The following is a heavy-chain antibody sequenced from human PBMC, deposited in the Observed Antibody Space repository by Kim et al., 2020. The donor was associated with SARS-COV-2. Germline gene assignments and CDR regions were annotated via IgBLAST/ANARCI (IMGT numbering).Heavy chain of an antibody. CDR2: ICCRGDDT. D-gene: IGHD6-19*01. CDR1: GFNFSNYA. Sequence: GGSLRLSCAASGFNFSNYAMRWVRQAPGKGLEWVAAICCRGDDTNYADSVKGRFTISRDNSKNIIYLQMNSLRGEDTAVYYCAKDGMSCWEAVNGFDTWGQGTLVTVSS. CDR3: AKDGMSCWEAVNGFDT. J-gene: IGHJ5*02. V-gene: IGHV3-23*01.